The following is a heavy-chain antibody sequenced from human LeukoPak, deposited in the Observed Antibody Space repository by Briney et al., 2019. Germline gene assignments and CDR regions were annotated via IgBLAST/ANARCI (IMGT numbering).Heavy chain of an antibody. V-gene: IGHV3-21*01. CDR2: ISSSSSYI. CDR3: ASVRDGYNYYY. Sequence: KAGGSLRLSCAASGFTFSSYSINWVRQAPGKGLEWVSSISSSSSYIYYADSVKGRFTISRDNAKNSLYLQMNSLRAEDTAVYYCASVRDGYNYYYWGQGTLVTVSS. J-gene: IGHJ4*02. CDR1: GFTFSSYS. D-gene: IGHD5-24*01.